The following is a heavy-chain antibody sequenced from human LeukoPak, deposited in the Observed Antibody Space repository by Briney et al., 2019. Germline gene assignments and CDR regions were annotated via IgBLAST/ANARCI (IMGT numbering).Heavy chain of an antibody. Sequence: SVKVSCKASGYTFTGYYVHWVRQAPGQGLEWMGGIIPIFGTANYAQKFQGRVTITADKSTSTAYMELSSLRSEDTAVYYCASMTTVTEGWFDPWGQGTLVTVSS. CDR1: GYTFTGYY. CDR2: IIPIFGTA. D-gene: IGHD4-17*01. J-gene: IGHJ5*02. CDR3: ASMTTVTEGWFDP. V-gene: IGHV1-69*06.